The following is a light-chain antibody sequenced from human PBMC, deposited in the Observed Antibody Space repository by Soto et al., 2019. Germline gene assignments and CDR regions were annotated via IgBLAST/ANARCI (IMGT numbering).Light chain of an antibody. J-gene: IGKJ5*01. Sequence: ETVWTQSPATLSLSPGGRATLSCRASQSVSSNLAWYQQKPGQAPRLLIYDASNRATGIPARFSGSGSGTDFTLTISRLEPEDFAVYYCQQYGYSPITFGQGTRLEIK. CDR1: QSVSSN. V-gene: IGKV3D-11*03. CDR3: QQYGYSPIT. CDR2: DAS.